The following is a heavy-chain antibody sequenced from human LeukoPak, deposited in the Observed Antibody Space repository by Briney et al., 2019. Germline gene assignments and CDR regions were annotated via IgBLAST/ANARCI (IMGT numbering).Heavy chain of an antibody. Sequence: PGGSLRLSCAASGFTFSNAWMSWVRQAPGKGLEWVVRIKSKIDGGTTDYAAPVKGRFTISRDDSKDTLYLQMNSLKTEDTAVYYCTIWVVRWFDPWGQGTLVTVSS. CDR2: IKSKIDGGTT. CDR1: GFTFSNAW. V-gene: IGHV3-15*01. D-gene: IGHD2-15*01. CDR3: TIWVVRWFDP. J-gene: IGHJ5*02.